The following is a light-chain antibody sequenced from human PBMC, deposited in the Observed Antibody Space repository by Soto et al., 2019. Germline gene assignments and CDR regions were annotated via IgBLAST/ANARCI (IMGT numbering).Light chain of an antibody. V-gene: IGKV1-39*01. Sequence: DIQMTQSPSSLSASVGDRVTITCRANQTITRYLNWYQQKPGTAPKLLIYAASSLQEGVPSRFRGSGSGTGFTLPNSNLQPEDFAAYSLQPRFSFPVTFGQGTKLEIK. J-gene: IGKJ2*01. CDR3: QPRFSFPVT. CDR1: QTITRY. CDR2: AAS.